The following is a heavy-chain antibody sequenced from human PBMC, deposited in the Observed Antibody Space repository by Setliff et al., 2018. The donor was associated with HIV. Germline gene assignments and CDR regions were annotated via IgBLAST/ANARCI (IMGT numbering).Heavy chain of an antibody. V-gene: IGHV4-39*01. CDR1: GDSISSSSYY. J-gene: IGHJ5*02. D-gene: IGHD6-19*01. CDR3: ARHTAPYSSGFYSVAAWFDP. Sequence: PSETLSLTCTVSGDSISSSSYYWAWIRQSPGKGLEWIGTIYYSGTAYYSPSLNGRVTISVDTSNNQFSLSLTSVTAADTAVYHCARHTAPYSSGFYSVAAWFDPWGQGTLVTVSS. CDR2: IYYSGTA.